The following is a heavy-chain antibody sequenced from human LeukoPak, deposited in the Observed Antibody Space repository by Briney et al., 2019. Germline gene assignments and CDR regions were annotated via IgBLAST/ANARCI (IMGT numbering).Heavy chain of an antibody. CDR2: INHSGST. D-gene: IGHD3-3*01. Sequence: PSETRSLTCAVYGGSFSGYYWSWIRQPPGKGLEWIGEINHSGSTNYNPSLKSRVTISVDTSKNQFSLKLSSVTAADTAVYYCARGRYDFWSGYYKTGATFDYWGQGTLVTVSS. CDR1: GGSFSGYY. CDR3: ARGRYDFWSGYYKTGATFDY. V-gene: IGHV4-34*01. J-gene: IGHJ4*02.